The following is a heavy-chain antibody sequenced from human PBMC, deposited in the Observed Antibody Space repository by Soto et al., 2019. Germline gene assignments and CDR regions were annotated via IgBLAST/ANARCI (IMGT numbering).Heavy chain of an antibody. J-gene: IGHJ4*02. CDR1: GFTFSSSA. D-gene: IGHD3-16*01. CDR3: ANDSHWGIISTTHDY. Sequence: VHLSESGGGLVQPGGSLRLSCAASGFTFSSSAMSWVRQAPGKGLEWVATFRESGGTTHYADSVKGRFTISRDASKNMLNLQMNSLRAEDTAIYYCANDSHWGIISTTHDYLGQGTRVTVSS. V-gene: IGHV3-23*01. CDR2: FRESGGTT.